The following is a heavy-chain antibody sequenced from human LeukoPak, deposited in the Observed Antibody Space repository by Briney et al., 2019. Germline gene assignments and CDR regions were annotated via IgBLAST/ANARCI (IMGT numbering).Heavy chain of an antibody. D-gene: IGHD3-3*01. J-gene: IGHJ5*02. CDR3: ARASVWSGFSFDP. V-gene: IGHV4-59*01. CDR1: GGSISGYY. CDR2: IYYSGST. Sequence: SETLSLTCTVSGGSISGYYWSWIRQPPGKGLEWIGYIYYSGSTNYNPSLKSRVTISVDTSKNHFSLKLSSVTAADTAVYYCARASVWSGFSFDPWGQGTLVTVSS.